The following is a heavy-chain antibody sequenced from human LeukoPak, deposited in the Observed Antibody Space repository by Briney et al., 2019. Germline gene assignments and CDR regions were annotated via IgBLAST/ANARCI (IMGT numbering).Heavy chain of an antibody. Sequence: GGSLRLSCAASGFTFSSFGMNWVRQAPGKGLECFSYISVSSDKIYYADSVEGRFTISRDNAQNSLFLQMNSLRDEDTAMYYCARGETAVTSYLDFWGQGTLVTVSS. CDR2: ISVSSDKI. D-gene: IGHD4-17*01. CDR3: ARGETAVTSYLDF. V-gene: IGHV3-48*02. J-gene: IGHJ4*02. CDR1: GFTFSSFG.